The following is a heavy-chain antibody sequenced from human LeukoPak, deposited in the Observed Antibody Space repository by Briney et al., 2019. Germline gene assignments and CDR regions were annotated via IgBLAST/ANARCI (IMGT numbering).Heavy chain of an antibody. CDR3: ARDLPRIAAAGTTGGFDY. CDR1: GFTFSSYS. D-gene: IGHD6-13*01. Sequence: PGGSLRLSCAASGFTFSSYSMNWVRQAPGKGLEWVSYISSSGSTIYYADSVKGRFTISRDNAKNSLYLQMNSLRAEDTAVYYCARDLPRIAAAGTTGGFDYWGQGTLVTVSS. CDR2: ISSSGSTI. J-gene: IGHJ4*02. V-gene: IGHV3-48*04.